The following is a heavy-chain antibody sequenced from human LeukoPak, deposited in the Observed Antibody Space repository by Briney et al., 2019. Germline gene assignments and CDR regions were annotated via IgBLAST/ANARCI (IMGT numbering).Heavy chain of an antibody. CDR3: AKVNYYYGSGSYIDY. CDR2: ISNSGGST. Sequence: GGSLRLSCAASGFTFSSYAMTWVRQAPGKGLEWVSTISNSGGSTYYAGSVKGRFTISRDNSKNTLYLQMNSLRAEDTAVYYCAKVNYYYGSGSYIDYWGQGTLVTVSS. CDR1: GFTFSSYA. J-gene: IGHJ4*02. D-gene: IGHD3-10*01. V-gene: IGHV3-23*01.